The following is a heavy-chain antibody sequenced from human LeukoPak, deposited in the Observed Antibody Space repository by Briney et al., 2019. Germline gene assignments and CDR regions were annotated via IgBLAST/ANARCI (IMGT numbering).Heavy chain of an antibody. V-gene: IGHV4-30-4*01. CDR1: GGSISSGGYY. CDR3: ARDFLLSRLSMDV. CDR2: IYYSGST. Sequence: SETLSLTCAVSGGSISSGGYYWSWIRQPPGKGLEWIGYIYYSGSTYYNPSLKSRVTISVDTSKNQFSLKLSSVTAADTAVYYCARDFLLSRLSMDVWGQGTTVTVSS. D-gene: IGHD2/OR15-2a*01. J-gene: IGHJ6*02.